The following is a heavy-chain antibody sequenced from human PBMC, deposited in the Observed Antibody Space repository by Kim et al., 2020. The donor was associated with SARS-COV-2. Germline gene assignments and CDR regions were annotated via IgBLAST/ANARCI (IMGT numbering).Heavy chain of an antibody. CDR1: GFTFDTYW. CDR3: ARGGSVHGY. J-gene: IGHJ4*02. V-gene: IGHV3-7*03. CDR2: IKEDGSQQ. Sequence: GGSLRLSCAASGFTFDTYWMTWVRLAPGKGLEWVGHIKEDGSQQNYVDSVEGRFTISRDNAKNSLYLQMTSLRVEDTAIYYCARGGSVHGYWGQGTLVTVSS. D-gene: IGHD3-10*01.